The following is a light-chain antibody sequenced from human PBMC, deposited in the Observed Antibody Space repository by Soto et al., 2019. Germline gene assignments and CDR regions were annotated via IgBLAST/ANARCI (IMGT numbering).Light chain of an antibody. J-gene: IGKJ5*01. CDR3: QQSYSSPPVT. CDR1: QNIATY. CDR2: AAS. Sequence: DIPITQSPSSLSASVGDRVTITCRASQNIATYLNWYQQKPGKAPKLLIYAASNLHSWVPSRFSGGGSGTDFTLTISSLQPEDFATYYCQQSYSSPPVTFGQGTRLEIK. V-gene: IGKV1-39*01.